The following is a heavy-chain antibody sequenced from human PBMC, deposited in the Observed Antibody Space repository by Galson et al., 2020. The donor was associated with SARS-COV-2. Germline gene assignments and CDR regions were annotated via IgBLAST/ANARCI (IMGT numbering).Heavy chain of an antibody. J-gene: IGHJ5*02. V-gene: IGHV3-11*06. D-gene: IGHD2-2*01. CDR3: ARDLGYCSSTSCYGDGWFDP. CDR2: ISSSSSYT. CDR1: GFTFSDYY. Sequence: GGSLRLSCAASGFTFSDYYMSWIRQAPGKGLEWVSYISSSSSYTNYADSVKGRFTISRDNAKNSLYLQMNSLRAEDTAVYYCARDLGYCSSTSCYGDGWFDPWGQGTLFTVSS.